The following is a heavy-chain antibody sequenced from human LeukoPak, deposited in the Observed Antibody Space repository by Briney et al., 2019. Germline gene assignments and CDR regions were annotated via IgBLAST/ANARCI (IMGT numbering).Heavy chain of an antibody. CDR3: ARADFFLAARRGGYFDY. D-gene: IGHD6-6*01. CDR1: GGSISSGGHY. V-gene: IGHV4-61*02. J-gene: IGHJ4*02. CDR2: IYTSGST. Sequence: PSETLSLTCTVSGGSISSGGHYWSWIRQPAGKGLEWIGRIYTSGSTNYNPSLKSRVTISVDTSKNQFSLKLSSVTAADTAVYYCARADFFLAARRGGYFDYWGQGTLVTVSS.